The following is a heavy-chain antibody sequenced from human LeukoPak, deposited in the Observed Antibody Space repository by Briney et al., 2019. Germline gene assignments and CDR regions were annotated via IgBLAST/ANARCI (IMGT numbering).Heavy chain of an antibody. D-gene: IGHD2-15*01. CDR3: AKSGLNRFDY. CDR1: GFIFSTYE. Sequence: GGSLRLSCAASGFIFSTYEMNWVRQAPGKGLEWVSNISGGGGSSTYYADSVKGRFTISRDNSKNTLYLQMSSLRAEDTALYYCAKSGLNRFDYWGQGTLVTVSS. V-gene: IGHV3-23*01. CDR2: ISGGGGSST. J-gene: IGHJ4*02.